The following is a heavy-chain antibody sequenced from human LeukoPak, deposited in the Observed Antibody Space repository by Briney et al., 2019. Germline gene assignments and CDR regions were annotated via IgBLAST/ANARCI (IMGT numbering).Heavy chain of an antibody. V-gene: IGHV4-34*01. D-gene: IGHD3-10*01. CDR1: GGSFSGYY. J-gene: IGHJ4*02. CDR2: INHSGST. CDR3: ARKVSPPGYYGSGSYYTPRGGYFGY. Sequence: SETLSLTRAVYGGSFSGYYWSWIRQPPGKGLEWIGEINHSGSTNYNPSLKSRVTISVDTSKNQFSLKLSSVTAADTAVYYCARKVSPPGYYGSGSYYTPRGGYFGYWGQGTLVTVSS.